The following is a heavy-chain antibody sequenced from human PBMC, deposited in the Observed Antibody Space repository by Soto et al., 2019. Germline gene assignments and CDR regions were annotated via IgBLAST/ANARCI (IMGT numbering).Heavy chain of an antibody. CDR2: IYPGDSDT. D-gene: IGHD3-22*01. Sequence: EVQLVQSGAEVKKPGESLKISCKGSGYSFTSYWIGWVRQMPGKGLEWMGIIYPGDSDTRYSPSFQGQVTISADKSISTAYLQWSSLKASDTAMYYCARHPRWYYYDSSGYSSYFDYWGQGTLVTVSS. CDR1: GYSFTSYW. J-gene: IGHJ4*02. V-gene: IGHV5-51*01. CDR3: ARHPRWYYYDSSGYSSYFDY.